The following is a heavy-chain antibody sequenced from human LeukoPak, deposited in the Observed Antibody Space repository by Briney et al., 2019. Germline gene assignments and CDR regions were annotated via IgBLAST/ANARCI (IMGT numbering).Heavy chain of an antibody. CDR1: GFTVSSNY. Sequence: EAGGSLRLSCAASGFTVSSNYMSWVRQAPGKGLEWVPVIYSGGSTYYADSVKGRFTISRDNSKNTLYLQMNSLRVEDTAIYYCARGRGYCTGGSCYSDYWGQGTLVTVSS. CDR2: IYSGGST. J-gene: IGHJ4*02. D-gene: IGHD2-15*01. CDR3: ARGRGYCTGGSCYSDY. V-gene: IGHV3-53*01.